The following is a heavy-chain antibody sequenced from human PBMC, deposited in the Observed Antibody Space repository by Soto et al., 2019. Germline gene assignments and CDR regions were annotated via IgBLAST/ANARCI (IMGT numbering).Heavy chain of an antibody. J-gene: IGHJ3*02. CDR2: ISYDGSNK. Sequence: QVQLVESGGGVVQPGRSLRLSCAASGFTFSSYAMHWVRQAPGKGLEWVAVISYDGSNKYYADSVKGRFTISRDNSKNTLYLQMNSLRGEDTAVYYCASAFRYYYDSSGYVAFDIWGQGTMVTVSS. D-gene: IGHD3-22*01. CDR3: ASAFRYYYDSSGYVAFDI. CDR1: GFTFSSYA. V-gene: IGHV3-30-3*01.